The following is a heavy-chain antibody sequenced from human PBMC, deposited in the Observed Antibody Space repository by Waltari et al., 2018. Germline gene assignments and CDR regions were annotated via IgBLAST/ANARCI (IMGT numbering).Heavy chain of an antibody. J-gene: IGHJ4*02. V-gene: IGHV4-39*01. CDR2: VFYLGYT. CDR3: AGRWGGRLGTTRERPPFDF. Sequence: QLQLQESGPRLVKPSETLSLTCSVSGASITTGSYYSGWLRQSPVKGLEWIGNVFYLGYTLDNPSLNSRVSISLDESKNQFSLKLTSVTDAEPATYFCAGRWGGRLGTTRERPPFDFWGQGILVTVSS. D-gene: IGHD1-7*01. CDR1: GASITTGSYY.